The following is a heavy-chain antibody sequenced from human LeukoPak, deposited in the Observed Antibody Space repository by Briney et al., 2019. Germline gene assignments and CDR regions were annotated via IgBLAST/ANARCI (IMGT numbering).Heavy chain of an antibody. CDR1: GFIFNNAW. D-gene: IGHD3-10*01. Sequence: GGSLRLSCAASGFIFNNAWMSWVRQIPGKGLEWVGRIESKTDGGTTDYAAPVKGRFTISRDDSTNTLYLQMNSLKSEDTAVYYCTTYGSGRKFDYWGQGILVTVSS. CDR2: IESKTDGGTT. J-gene: IGHJ4*02. V-gene: IGHV3-15*04. CDR3: TTYGSGRKFDY.